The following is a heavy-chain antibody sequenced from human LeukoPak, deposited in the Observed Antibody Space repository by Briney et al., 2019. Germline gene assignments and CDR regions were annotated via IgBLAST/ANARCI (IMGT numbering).Heavy chain of an antibody. CDR3: TTVWDPLGY. D-gene: IGHD1-26*01. CDR1: GFTFSNAW. J-gene: IGHJ4*02. Sequence: TGGSVRLSCAASGFTFSNAWMRWVRQAPGKGLEWVGRIKSKTDGGTTDYAAPVKGRFTIPRDDSKNTLFLQMNSLKIKDTAVYYCTTVWDPLGYWGQGTLVTVSS. CDR2: IKSKTDGGTT. V-gene: IGHV3-15*01.